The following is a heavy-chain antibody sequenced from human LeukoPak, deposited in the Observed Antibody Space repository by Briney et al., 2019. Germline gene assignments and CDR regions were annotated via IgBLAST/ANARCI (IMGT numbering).Heavy chain of an antibody. Sequence: LPLTCAVYGGSFSGYYWSWIRQAPGKGLEWVAVISYDGSNKYYADSVKGRFTISRDNSKNTLYLQMNSLRAEDRAVYYCAGFGESSLAFDIWGQGTMVTVSS. CDR2: ISYDGSNK. D-gene: IGHD3-10*01. J-gene: IGHJ3*02. CDR1: GGSFSGYY. V-gene: IGHV3-30*03. CDR3: AGFGESSLAFDI.